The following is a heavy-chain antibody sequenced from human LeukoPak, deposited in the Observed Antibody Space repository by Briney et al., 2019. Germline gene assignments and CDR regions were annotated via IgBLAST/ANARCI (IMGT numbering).Heavy chain of an antibody. CDR3: AKADGDYVLDY. Sequence: GGSLRLSCAASGFTFSTCVMSWVRQAPGKGLEWVSGISGSGGITYYADSVKGRFTISRDNSKNTLYLQMSSLRADDTALYYCAKADGDYVLDYWGQGTLVTVSS. CDR2: ISGSGGIT. V-gene: IGHV3-23*01. CDR1: GFTFSTCV. D-gene: IGHD4-17*01. J-gene: IGHJ4*02.